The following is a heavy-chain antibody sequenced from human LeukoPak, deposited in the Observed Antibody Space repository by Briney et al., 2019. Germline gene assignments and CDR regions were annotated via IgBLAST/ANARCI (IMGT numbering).Heavy chain of an antibody. V-gene: IGHV4-30-4*01. CDR1: GGSISSGDYY. CDR3: AREFNRDDSPIAY. J-gene: IGHJ4*02. D-gene: IGHD3-22*01. Sequence: SETLSLTCTVSGGSISSGDYYWSWIRQPPGKGLEWIGYIYYSGSTYYNPSLKSRVTISVDTSKNQFSLKLSSVTAADTAVYYCAREFNRDDSPIAYWGQGTLVTVSS. CDR2: IYYSGST.